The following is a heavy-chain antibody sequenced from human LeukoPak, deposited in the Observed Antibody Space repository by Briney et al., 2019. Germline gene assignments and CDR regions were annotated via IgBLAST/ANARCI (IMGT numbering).Heavy chain of an antibody. CDR2: FYYTGSNSGTT. CDR1: NVSISSYP. J-gene: IGHJ4*02. CDR3: ARVAGGFYYFDY. D-gene: IGHD3-16*01. V-gene: IGHV4-59*01. Sequence: ASETLSLTCTVSNVSISSYPWAWIRQPPGRGLEWIGYFYYTGSNSGTTNYNPSLKSRVTISIDTSKNQVSLKLSSVTAADTAVYYCARVAGGFYYFDYWGQGTLVTVSS.